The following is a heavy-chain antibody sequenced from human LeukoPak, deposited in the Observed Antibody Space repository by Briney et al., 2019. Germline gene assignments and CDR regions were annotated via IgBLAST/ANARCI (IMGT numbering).Heavy chain of an antibody. V-gene: IGHV3-53*01. CDR3: ASGRLGYCSEGVCHDAFAI. D-gene: IGHD2-8*01. CDR2: IYSGGNT. J-gene: IGHJ3*02. CDR1: GFSVKTNY. Sequence: PGGSLRLSCAASGFSVKTNYMSWVRQAPGKGLEWVSVIYSGGNTYYADSVKGRFTISRDNPKNTLYLQMNSLRAEDTAVYYCASGRLGYCSEGVCHDAFAIWGQGTRVTVSS.